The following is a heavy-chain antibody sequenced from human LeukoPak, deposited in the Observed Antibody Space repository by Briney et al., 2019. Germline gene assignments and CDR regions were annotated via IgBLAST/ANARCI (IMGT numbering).Heavy chain of an antibody. CDR1: GFTFSSYA. CDR3: ARRGSYYGDSMDY. D-gene: IGHD1-26*01. V-gene: IGHV3-64*01. CDR2: ISSNGGST. J-gene: IGHJ4*02. Sequence: GGSLRLSCAASGFTFSSYAMHWVRRGPGKGLEYVSGISSNGGSTYYANSVKGRFTISRDNSKNTLYLQMGSLRAEDMAVYYCARRGSYYGDSMDYWGQGTLVTVSS.